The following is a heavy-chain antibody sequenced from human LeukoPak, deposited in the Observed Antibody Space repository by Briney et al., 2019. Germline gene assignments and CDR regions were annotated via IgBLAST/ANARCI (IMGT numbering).Heavy chain of an antibody. CDR1: GFTFSIHG. V-gene: IGHV3-23*01. J-gene: IGHJ4*02. CDR3: ARDSGWLRYHD. Sequence: PGGTLRLSCVGSGFTFSIHGMKWVRQAPGKGLEWVSGIGGSSIGPSTHYADSVKGRFTISRDNSKNMVYLQMDSLRAEDTALYYCARDSGWLRYHDWGQGALVTVSS. D-gene: IGHD5-12*01. CDR2: IGGSSIGPST.